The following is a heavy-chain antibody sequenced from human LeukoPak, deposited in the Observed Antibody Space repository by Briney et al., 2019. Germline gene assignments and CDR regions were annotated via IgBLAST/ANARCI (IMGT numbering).Heavy chain of an antibody. Sequence: SQTLSLTFAVSGDSVSSNSAAWNWLRQSPSRGLEWLGRTYYRSKWFNDYAVSVESRLTVNPDTSTNQFSLQLNSVTPEDTAVYYCAREGPGFDYWGQGTLVTVSS. CDR1: GDSVSSNSAA. V-gene: IGHV6-1*01. CDR3: AREGPGFDY. D-gene: IGHD1-14*01. CDR2: TYYRSKWFN. J-gene: IGHJ4*02.